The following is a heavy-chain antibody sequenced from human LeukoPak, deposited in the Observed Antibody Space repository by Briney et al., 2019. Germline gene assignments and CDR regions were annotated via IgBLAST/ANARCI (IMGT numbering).Heavy chain of an antibody. Sequence: GESLKISCKGSGYTFTSYWIGWVRQMPGKGLEWMGIIYPSDSDTRYSPSFQGQVTISADKSISTAYLQWSSLKASDTAMYYCARRHYYYDRSGFYYYFDTWGQGTQVTVTS. CDR1: GYTFTSYW. V-gene: IGHV5-51*01. D-gene: IGHD3-22*01. J-gene: IGHJ4*02. CDR3: ARRHYYYDRSGFYYYFDT. CDR2: IYPSDSDT.